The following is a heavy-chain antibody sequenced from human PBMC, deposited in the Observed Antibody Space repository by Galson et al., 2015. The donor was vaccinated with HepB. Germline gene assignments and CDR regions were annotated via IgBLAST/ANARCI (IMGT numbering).Heavy chain of an antibody. CDR2: TYYRSKWYN. Sequence: CAISGDSVSSNSAAWNWIRQSPSRGLEWLGRTYYRSKWYNDYAVSVKSRITINPDTSKNQFSLQLNSVTPEDTAVYYCAREWDYVWGSYRYSIGDAFDIWGQGTMVTVSS. CDR1: GDSVSSNSAA. V-gene: IGHV6-1*01. J-gene: IGHJ3*02. CDR3: AREWDYVWGSYRYSIGDAFDI. D-gene: IGHD3-16*02.